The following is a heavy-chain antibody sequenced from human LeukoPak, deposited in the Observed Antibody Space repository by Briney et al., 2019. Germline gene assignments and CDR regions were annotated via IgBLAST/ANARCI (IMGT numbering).Heavy chain of an antibody. CDR2: IHYTGST. J-gene: IGHJ4*02. CDR3: AFGAHYFDY. CDR1: GGSISDYY. Sequence: PSETLSPTCTVSGGSISDYYWSWIRHSPGTGLEWIAFIHYTGSTNHNPSLKSRVTISVDTSKNQFSLKLSSVTAADTAVYYCAFGAHYFDYWGQGTLVTVSS. V-gene: IGHV4-59*08. D-gene: IGHD3-10*01.